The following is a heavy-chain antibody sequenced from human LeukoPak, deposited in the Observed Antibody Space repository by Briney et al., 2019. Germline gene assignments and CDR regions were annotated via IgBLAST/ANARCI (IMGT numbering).Heavy chain of an antibody. V-gene: IGHV3-7*01. Sequence: GGSLRLSCTTSGFNFRAYWMGWVRQAPGKGLEWVAIIRQDGTDKYYADSVKGRFTISRDNAKSSVSLQMTSLRAEDAAVYYCVRDHPHPDRWCDVFDSWGQGALVTVSS. CDR1: GFNFRAYW. D-gene: IGHD2-8*01. CDR2: IRQDGTDK. CDR3: VRDHPHPDRWCDVFDS. J-gene: IGHJ5*01.